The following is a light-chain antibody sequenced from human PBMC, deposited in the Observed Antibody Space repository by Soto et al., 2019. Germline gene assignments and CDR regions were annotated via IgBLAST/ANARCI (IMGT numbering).Light chain of an antibody. CDR1: SSDLGGYKY. CDR2: EVS. Sequence: QFVLTQPASVSGSPGQSITISCTGTSSDLGGYKYVSWYQQHPGKAPKLMIYEVSNRPTAISNLFSGSKSGNTASLTISGLQAEDEAEYYCISYTSSSTYVFGTGTKVTVL. CDR3: ISYTSSSTYV. V-gene: IGLV2-14*01. J-gene: IGLJ1*01.